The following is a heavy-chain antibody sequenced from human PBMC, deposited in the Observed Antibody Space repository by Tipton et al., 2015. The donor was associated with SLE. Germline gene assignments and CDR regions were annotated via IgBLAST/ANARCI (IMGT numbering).Heavy chain of an antibody. CDR1: GYTLRNYG. D-gene: IGHD2-8*02. CDR3: ARDMGGYNTGWFPYYFDY. Sequence: QSGPEVKKAGASVKVSCKATGYTLRNYGVTWVRQAPGQGLEWMGWISGYNGNTKYAEKFQGRVTMTTDTSTNTAYMELRILRFDDTALYYCARDMGGYNTGWFPYYFDYWGQGTLVTVSS. J-gene: IGHJ4*02. CDR2: ISGYNGNT. V-gene: IGHV1-18*04.